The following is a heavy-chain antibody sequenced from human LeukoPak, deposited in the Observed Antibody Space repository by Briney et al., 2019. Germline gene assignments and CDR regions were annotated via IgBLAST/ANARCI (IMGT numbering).Heavy chain of an antibody. CDR1: GYTFTNYY. J-gene: IGHJ4*02. CDR3: ARDQIVATYYSDS. Sequence: ASVKVSCKASGYTFTNYYMHWVRQAPGQGLEWMGIINPSGGSTSYAQKFQGRVTMTRDTSTSTVYMELSSLRSEDTVVYYCARDQIVATYYSDSWGQGTLVTVSS. CDR2: INPSGGST. V-gene: IGHV1-46*01. D-gene: IGHD5-12*01.